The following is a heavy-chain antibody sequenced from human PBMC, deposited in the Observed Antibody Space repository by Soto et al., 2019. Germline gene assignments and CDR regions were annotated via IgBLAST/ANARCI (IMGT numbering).Heavy chain of an antibody. J-gene: IGHJ4*02. CDR3: ARSILSYDDY. Sequence: QVQLQESGPGLVKPSQTLSLTCTVSGGSISSGGFFWSWIRQHPGKGLEWIGDIYYPGNTYYNPSLKIRVNISLDASTNQFSLKLSSVTAADTAIYYCARSILSYDDYWGQGTLVTVSS. CDR2: IYYPGNT. D-gene: IGHD5-18*01. V-gene: IGHV4-31*03. CDR1: GGSISSGGFF.